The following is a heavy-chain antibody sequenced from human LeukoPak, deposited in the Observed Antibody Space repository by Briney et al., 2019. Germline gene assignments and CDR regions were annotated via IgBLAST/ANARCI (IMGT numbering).Heavy chain of an antibody. CDR3: ARAYEYGWFDP. Sequence: ASVKVSCKASGYSFTGHYLQWVRQAPGQGLEWMGWINPKTGDKTYAQKFQGRVTMTWDTSITTAYMELSSLRSDDTAVYYCARAYEYGWFDPWGQGTQVTVSS. J-gene: IGHJ5*02. CDR2: INPKTGDK. CDR1: GYSFTGHY. V-gene: IGHV1-2*02. D-gene: IGHD4/OR15-4a*01.